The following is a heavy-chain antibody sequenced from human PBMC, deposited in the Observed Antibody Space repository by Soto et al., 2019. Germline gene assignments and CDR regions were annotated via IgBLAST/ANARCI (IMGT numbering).Heavy chain of an antibody. V-gene: IGHV3-21*04. D-gene: IGHD2-2*01. Sequence: PGGSLRLSCAASGFTFSSYSMNWVRQAPGKGLEWVSSISSSSSYIYYADSVKGRFTISRDNSKNTLYLQMNSLRAEDTAVYYCAKVPAAIDYWGQGTLVTVSS. J-gene: IGHJ4*02. CDR3: AKVPAAIDY. CDR2: ISSSSSYI. CDR1: GFTFSSYS.